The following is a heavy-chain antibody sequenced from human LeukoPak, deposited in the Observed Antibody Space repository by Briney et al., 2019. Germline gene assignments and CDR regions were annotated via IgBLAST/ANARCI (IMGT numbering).Heavy chain of an antibody. CDR1: GGSISSGGYS. CDR2: IYHSGST. D-gene: IGHD2-15*01. Sequence: SQTLSLTCAVSGGSISSGGYSWSWIRQRPGKGLEWIGYIYHSGSTYYNPSLKSRVTISVDRSKNQFSLKLSSVTAADTAVYYCARAKDGPYYFDYWGQGTLVTVSS. CDR3: ARAKDGPYYFDY. J-gene: IGHJ4*02. V-gene: IGHV4-30-2*01.